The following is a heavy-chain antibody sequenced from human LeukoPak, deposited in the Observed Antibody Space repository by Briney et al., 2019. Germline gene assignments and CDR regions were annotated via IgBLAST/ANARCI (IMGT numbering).Heavy chain of an antibody. D-gene: IGHD2-15*01. J-gene: IGHJ3*02. Sequence: GESLKISCKGSGYSFTSYWIGWVRQMPGKGLEWMGIIYPGDSDTGYSPSFQGQVTISADKSISTAYLQWSSLKASDTAMYYCARQRTHCSGGSCYSGAFDIWGQGTMVTVSS. V-gene: IGHV5-51*01. CDR3: ARQRTHCSGGSCYSGAFDI. CDR1: GYSFTSYW. CDR2: IYPGDSDT.